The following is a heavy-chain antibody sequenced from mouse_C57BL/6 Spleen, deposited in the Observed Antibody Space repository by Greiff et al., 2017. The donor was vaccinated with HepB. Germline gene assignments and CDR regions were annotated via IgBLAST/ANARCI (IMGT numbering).Heavy chain of an antibody. CDR2: IYPGDGNT. CDR3: ARKDGSGRYAMGD. D-gene: IGHD1-1*01. CDR1: GYAFSSSW. V-gene: IGHV1-82*01. J-gene: IGHJ4*01. Sequence: QVQLQQSGPELVKPGASVKISCKASGYAFSSSWMNWVKQRPGKGLEWIGLIYPGDGNTNYNGKFKGKATLTADKSSSTAYMQLSSLTSEDSAVYFCARKDGSGRYAMGDWGQGTSVTVSS.